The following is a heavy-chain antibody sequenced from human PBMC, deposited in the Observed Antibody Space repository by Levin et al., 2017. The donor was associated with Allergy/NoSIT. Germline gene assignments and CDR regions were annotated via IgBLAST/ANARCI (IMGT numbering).Heavy chain of an antibody. V-gene: IGHV4-59*01. Sequence: PSETLSLTCTVSGGSISSYYWSWIRQPPGKGLEWIGYIYYSGSTNYNPSLKSRVTISVDTSKNQFSLKLSSVTAADTAVYYCARVSYRGKSQWLVVFDPWGQGTLVTVSS. CDR2: IYYSGST. CDR1: GGSISSYY. CDR3: ARVSYRGKSQWLVVFDP. D-gene: IGHD6-19*01. J-gene: IGHJ5*02.